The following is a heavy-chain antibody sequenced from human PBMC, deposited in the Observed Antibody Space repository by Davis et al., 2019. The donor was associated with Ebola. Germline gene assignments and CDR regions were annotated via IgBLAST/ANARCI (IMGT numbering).Heavy chain of an antibody. CDR2: IVVGSGNT. CDR1: GFTFTSSA. V-gene: IGHV1-58*02. D-gene: IGHD1-14*01. J-gene: IGHJ4*01. CDR3: AASAGTVGNFDY. Sequence: AASAKVSCKASGFTFTSSAMQWVRQARGQRLEWIGWIVVGSGNTNYAQKFQGRVTISRDMSTSTSYLDLGNVRSEDTAVYYYAASAGTVGNFDYWGQGTLVTVSS.